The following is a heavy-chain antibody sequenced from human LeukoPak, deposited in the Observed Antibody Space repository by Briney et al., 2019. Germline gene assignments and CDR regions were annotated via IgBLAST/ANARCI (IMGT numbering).Heavy chain of an antibody. CDR1: GFTFSSYA. Sequence: GGSLRLSCAASGFTFSSYAMHWVRQAPGKGLEWVAVISYDGSNKYYADSVKGRFTISRDNSKNTLYLQMNSLRAEDTAVYYCAKDSSSWYKPGYYFDYWGQGTLVTVSS. V-gene: IGHV3-30-3*01. D-gene: IGHD6-13*01. CDR3: AKDSSSWYKPGYYFDY. CDR2: ISYDGSNK. J-gene: IGHJ4*02.